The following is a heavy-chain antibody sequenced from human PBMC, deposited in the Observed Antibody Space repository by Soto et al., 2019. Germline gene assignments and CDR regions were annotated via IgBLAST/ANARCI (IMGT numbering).Heavy chain of an antibody. CDR1: GFTFDDYA. Sequence: GGSLRLSCAASGFTFDDYAMHWVRQAPGKGLEWVSLISWDGGSTYYADSVKGRFTISRDNSKNSLYLQMNSLRAEDTALYYCAKSSGSSIAARGAGGYYYGMDVWGQGTTVTVSS. CDR2: ISWDGGST. CDR3: AKSSGSSIAARGAGGYYYGMDV. D-gene: IGHD6-6*01. V-gene: IGHV3-43D*04. J-gene: IGHJ6*02.